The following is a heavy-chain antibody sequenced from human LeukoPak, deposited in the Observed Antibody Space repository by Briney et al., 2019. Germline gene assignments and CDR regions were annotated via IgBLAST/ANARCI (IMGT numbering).Heavy chain of an antibody. CDR1: GYTFTSYG. Sequence: ASVKVSCKASGYTFTSYGISWVRQAPGQGLEWMGWISAYNGNTNYAKKLQGRVTMTTDTSTSTAYMELRSLRSDETAVYYCARGEQWLATPSVLDYWGQGTLVTVSS. J-gene: IGHJ4*02. D-gene: IGHD6-19*01. CDR2: ISAYNGNT. CDR3: ARGEQWLATPSVLDY. V-gene: IGHV1-18*01.